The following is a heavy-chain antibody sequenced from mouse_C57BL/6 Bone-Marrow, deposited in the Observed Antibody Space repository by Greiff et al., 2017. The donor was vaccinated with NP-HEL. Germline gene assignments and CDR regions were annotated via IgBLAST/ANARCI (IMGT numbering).Heavy chain of an antibody. CDR3: AIYDGYFDWYFDV. Sequence: QVQLQQSGAELARPGASVKISCKVSGYTFTDHTIHWMKQRPEQGLEWIGYIYPRDGSTKYNEKFKGKATLTADKSSSTAYMQLNSLTSEDSAVYFCAIYDGYFDWYFDVWGTGTTVTVSS. CDR2: IYPRDGST. V-gene: IGHV1-78*01. CDR1: GYTFTDHT. J-gene: IGHJ1*03. D-gene: IGHD2-3*01.